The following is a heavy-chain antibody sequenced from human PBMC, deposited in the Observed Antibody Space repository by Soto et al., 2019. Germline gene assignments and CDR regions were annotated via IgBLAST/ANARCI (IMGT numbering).Heavy chain of an antibody. D-gene: IGHD1-26*01. CDR2: IYFSGST. CDR3: ASGSAWEVVLAY. V-gene: IGHV4-31*03. Sequence: QVQLQESGPRLVKPSQTLSLTCTVSGASINSGGYYWSWVRQLPGKGLEWIGYIYFSGSTYYNPSLERRVTISLDTSQIPSTLTLSSVPAADTAVYFCASGSAWEVVLAYWGQGTLVTVSS. CDR1: GASINSGGYY. J-gene: IGHJ4*02.